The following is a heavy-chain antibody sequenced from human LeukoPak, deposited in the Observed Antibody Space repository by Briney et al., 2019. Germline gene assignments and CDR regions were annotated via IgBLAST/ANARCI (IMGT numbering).Heavy chain of an antibody. D-gene: IGHD3-22*01. CDR2: INPSGGST. CDR1: GYTFTSYY. Sequence: ASAKVSCKASGYTFTSYYMHWVRQAPGQGLEWMGIINPSGGSTSYAQKFQGRVTMTRDTSTSTVYMELSSLRSEDTAVYYCAREDSSGYYSGNYYYYGMDVWGQGTTVTVSS. V-gene: IGHV1-46*01. CDR3: AREDSSGYYSGNYYYYGMDV. J-gene: IGHJ6*02.